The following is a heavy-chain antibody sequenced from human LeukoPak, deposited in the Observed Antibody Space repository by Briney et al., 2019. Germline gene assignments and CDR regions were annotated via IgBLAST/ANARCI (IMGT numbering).Heavy chain of an antibody. CDR2: ISSSSSYI. D-gene: IGHD3-16*01. V-gene: IGHV3-21*01. CDR1: GFTFSSYS. J-gene: IGHJ4*02. Sequence: AGGSLRLSCAASGFTFSSYSMNWVRQAPGKGLEWVSSISSSSSYIYYADSVKGRFTISRDNAKNSLYLQMNSLRAEDTAVHYCARDASLGKAAYDYWGQGTLVTVSS. CDR3: ARDASLGKAAYDY.